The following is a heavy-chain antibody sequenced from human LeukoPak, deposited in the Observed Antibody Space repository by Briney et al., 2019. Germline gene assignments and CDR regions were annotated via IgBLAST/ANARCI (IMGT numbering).Heavy chain of an antibody. Sequence: TSETLSLSCAVYGGSFSGYYWSWIRQPPGKGLEWIGEINHSGSTNYNPSLKSRVTISVDTSKNQFALKLSSVTAADTAVYYCARNEGQQLSRSWCGPWGQGTLVTVSS. J-gene: IGHJ5*02. CDR3: ARNEGQQLSRSWCGP. V-gene: IGHV4-34*01. CDR1: GGSFSGYY. D-gene: IGHD6-13*01. CDR2: INHSGST.